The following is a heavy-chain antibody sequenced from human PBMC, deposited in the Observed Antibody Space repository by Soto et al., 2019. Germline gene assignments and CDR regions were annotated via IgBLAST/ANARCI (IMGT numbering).Heavy chain of an antibody. D-gene: IGHD3-3*01. Sequence: LRLSCAASGFTFSSYGMHWVRQAPGKGLEWVAVISYDGSNKYYADSVKGRFTISRDNSKNTLYLQMNSLRAEDTAVYYCAKDQTYYDFWSGYYSHYYYYGMDVWGQGTTVTVSS. CDR1: GFTFSSYG. J-gene: IGHJ6*02. V-gene: IGHV3-30*18. CDR3: AKDQTYYDFWSGYYSHYYYYGMDV. CDR2: ISYDGSNK.